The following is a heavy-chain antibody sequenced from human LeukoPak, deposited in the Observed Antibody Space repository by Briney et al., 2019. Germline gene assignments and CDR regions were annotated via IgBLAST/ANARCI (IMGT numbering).Heavy chain of an antibody. D-gene: IGHD3-16*01. CDR3: AKGGDGDIDY. CDR1: GFTFSRYE. V-gene: IGHV3-48*03. J-gene: IGHJ4*02. Sequence: GGSLRLPCAASGFTFSRYEMHWVRQAPGMALEWVSYISSCGSAIYYADSVKGRFTISRDNAKNSLYLQMNSLRAEDTAVYYCAKGGDGDIDYWGQGTLVTVSS. CDR2: ISSCGSAI.